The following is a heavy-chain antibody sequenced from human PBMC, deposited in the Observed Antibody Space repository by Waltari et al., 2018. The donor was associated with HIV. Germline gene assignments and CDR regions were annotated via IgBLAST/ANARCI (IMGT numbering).Heavy chain of an antibody. D-gene: IGHD3-3*01. CDR3: ASRSSFYDFWSGYYTYYYYGMDV. Sequence: QVQLVQSGAEVKKPGASVKVSCKASGYTFTGYYIHWVRQAPGQGLEWMGWINPNSGGTYYAQKCQGRVTMTRDTSISTAYRELSRLRSDDTAVYYCASRSSFYDFWSGYYTYYYYGMDVWGQGTTVTVSS. CDR2: INPNSGGT. J-gene: IGHJ6*02. V-gene: IGHV1-2*02. CDR1: GYTFTGYY.